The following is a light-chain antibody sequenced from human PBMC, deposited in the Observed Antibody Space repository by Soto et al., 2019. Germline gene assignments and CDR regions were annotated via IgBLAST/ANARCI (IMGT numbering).Light chain of an antibody. CDR2: EVN. Sequence: QSALTQPASVSGSPGQSITISCTGTSSDIGDYNHVSWYQKYPGKAPKLMIYEVNNRPSGVSNRFSGSKSGNTASLTISWLQAEDEGDYYCSSWTRTTTPWVFGGGTKLTVL. J-gene: IGLJ3*02. CDR3: SSWTRTTTPWV. V-gene: IGLV2-14*01. CDR1: SSDIGDYNH.